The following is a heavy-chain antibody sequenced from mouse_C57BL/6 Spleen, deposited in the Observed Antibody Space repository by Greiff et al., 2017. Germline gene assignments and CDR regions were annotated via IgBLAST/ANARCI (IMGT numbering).Heavy chain of an antibody. CDR3: ARPYDGFDY. Sequence: VHLVESGAELARPGASVKLSCKASGYTFTSYGISWVKQRTGQGLEWIGEIYPRSGNTYYNEKFKGKATLTADKSSSTAYMELRSLTSEDSAVYFCARPYDGFDYWGQGTTLTVSS. CDR1: GYTFTSYG. D-gene: IGHD2-3*01. J-gene: IGHJ2*01. CDR2: IYPRSGNT. V-gene: IGHV1-81*01.